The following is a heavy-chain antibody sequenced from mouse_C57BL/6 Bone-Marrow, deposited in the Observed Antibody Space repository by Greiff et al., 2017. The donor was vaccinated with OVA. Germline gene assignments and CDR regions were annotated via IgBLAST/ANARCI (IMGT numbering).Heavy chain of an antibody. CDR2: IDPETGGT. Sequence: QVQLQQSGAELVRPGASVTLSCKASGYTFTDYEMHWVKQTPVHGLEWIGAIDPETGGTAYNQKFKGKAILTADKSSSTAYMELRSLTSEDSAVYYCTRRYGSSREYFDVWGTGITVTVSS. CDR1: GYTFTDYE. D-gene: IGHD1-1*01. CDR3: TRRYGSSREYFDV. J-gene: IGHJ1*03. V-gene: IGHV1-15*01.